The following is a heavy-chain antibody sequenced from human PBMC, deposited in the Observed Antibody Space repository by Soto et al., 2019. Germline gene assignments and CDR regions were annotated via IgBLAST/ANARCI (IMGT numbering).Heavy chain of an antibody. CDR3: ANQYNWNDVHFDY. Sequence: QVQLVESGGGVVQPGRSLRLSCEASGFTFSSYGMHWVRQAPGKGLEWVAVISYDGSNKYYADSVKGRFTISRDNSKNTLYLQMNSLRAEDTAVYYCANQYNWNDVHFDYWGQGTLVTVSS. D-gene: IGHD1-1*01. J-gene: IGHJ4*02. CDR2: ISYDGSNK. V-gene: IGHV3-30*18. CDR1: GFTFSSYG.